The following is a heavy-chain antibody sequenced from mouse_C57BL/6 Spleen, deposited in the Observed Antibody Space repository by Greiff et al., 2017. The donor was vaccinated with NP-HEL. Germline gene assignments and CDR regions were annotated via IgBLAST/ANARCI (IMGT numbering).Heavy chain of an antibody. Sequence: QVQLQQSGAELMKPGASVKLSCKATGYTFTGYWIGWVKQRPGHGLEWVGGILPGSGSTNYHEKFKGKATFTADQSSNTAYMQLSSLTTEDSAIYYWATITTVVARNDFDYWGQGTTLTVSS. V-gene: IGHV1-9*01. D-gene: IGHD1-1*01. CDR3: ATITTVVARNDFDY. CDR1: GYTFTGYW. J-gene: IGHJ2*01. CDR2: ILPGSGST.